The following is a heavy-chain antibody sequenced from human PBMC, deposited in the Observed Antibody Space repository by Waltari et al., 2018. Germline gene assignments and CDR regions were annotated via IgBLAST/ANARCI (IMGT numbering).Heavy chain of an antibody. CDR1: GYTFTDYY. CDR2: VDPEDGET. CDR3: ATEVSSSSCPCFDY. D-gene: IGHD6-13*01. V-gene: IGHV1-69-2*01. Sequence: EVQLVQSGAEVKKPGATVNISCKASGYTFTDYYMHWVQQAPGKGLEWMGRVDPEDGETIYAEKFQGRGTITADTSTDTAYMELSSLRSEDTAVYYCATEVSSSSCPCFDYWGQGTLVTVSS. J-gene: IGHJ4*02.